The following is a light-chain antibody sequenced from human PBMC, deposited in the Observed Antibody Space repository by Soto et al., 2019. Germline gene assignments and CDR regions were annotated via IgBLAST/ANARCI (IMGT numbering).Light chain of an antibody. CDR3: QQSLGIPYT. Sequence: DIQMTESPSALSASVGDRVTITCRASQTINTYLNWYQQKPGKAPKLLIYAASTLQSGVPSRCSGSGSGTDFTLTISSLQPEDFATYYCQQSLGIPYTFGQGTRLEIK. V-gene: IGKV1-39*01. CDR1: QTINTY. CDR2: AAS. J-gene: IGKJ2*01.